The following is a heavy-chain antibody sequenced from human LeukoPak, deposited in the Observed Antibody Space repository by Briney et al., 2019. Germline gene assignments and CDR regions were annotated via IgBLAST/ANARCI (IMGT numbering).Heavy chain of an antibody. J-gene: IGHJ4*02. CDR3: ARDSRSRIDY. CDR2: IYYSGST. Sequence: SETLSLTCTVSGGSISSYYWSWIRQPPGKGLEWIGYIYYSGSTNYNPSLKSRVTISVDTSKNQFSLKLSSVTAADTAVYYCARDSRSRIDYWGQGTLVTVSS. V-gene: IGHV4-59*01. D-gene: IGHD2-15*01. CDR1: GGSISSYY.